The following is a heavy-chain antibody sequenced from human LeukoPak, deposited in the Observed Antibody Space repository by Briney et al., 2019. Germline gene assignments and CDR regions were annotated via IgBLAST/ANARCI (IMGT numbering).Heavy chain of an antibody. V-gene: IGHV3-21*04. D-gene: IGHD6-13*01. CDR1: GFTFSSYG. CDR2: ISTSSSYI. Sequence: GGSLRLSCAGSGFTFSSYGMNWVRQAPGKGLEWVSSISTSSSYIYYADSMKGRFIVSRHNARNSLYLQMNSLRAEDTAIYYCGRCSSNYWGREDVFDIWGKGKRVPVFS. CDR3: GRCSSNYWGREDVFDI. J-gene: IGHJ3*02.